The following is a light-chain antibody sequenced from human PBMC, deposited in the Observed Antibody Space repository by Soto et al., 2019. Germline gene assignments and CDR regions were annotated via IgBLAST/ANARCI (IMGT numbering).Light chain of an antibody. J-gene: IGKJ4*01. Sequence: DIQMTHSPSSLSASVGDRVTITCRASQTISNYLNWYQQRPGKAPQLLIYAASSLQSGVPSRFSDSGSGTDFTLTISSLQPEDFATYYCQQSYTTPLTFGGGTKVDIK. CDR1: QTISNY. V-gene: IGKV1-39*01. CDR2: AAS. CDR3: QQSYTTPLT.